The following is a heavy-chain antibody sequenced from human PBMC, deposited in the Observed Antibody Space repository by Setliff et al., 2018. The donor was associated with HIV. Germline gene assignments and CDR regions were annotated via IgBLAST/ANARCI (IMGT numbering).Heavy chain of an antibody. D-gene: IGHD5-18*01. CDR1: GGSISSYY. Sequence: PSETLSLTCSVSGGSISSYYWSWIRQPPGKGLEWIGYVDYNGRTDYNPSLKSRVTISLDTSKNQVSLKLSSVAAADTAVYHCARGAYRDGYDYWGQGTPVTVSS. V-gene: IGHV4-59*01. CDR2: VDYNGRT. J-gene: IGHJ4*02. CDR3: ARGAYRDGYDY.